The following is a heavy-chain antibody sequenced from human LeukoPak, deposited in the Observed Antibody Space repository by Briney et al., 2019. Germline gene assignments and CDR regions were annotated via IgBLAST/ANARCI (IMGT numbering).Heavy chain of an antibody. CDR1: GGSISSSSYY. V-gene: IGHV4-39*07. D-gene: IGHD3-10*01. Sequence: SETLSLTCTVSGGSISSSSYYWAWIRQPPGKGLEWIGSIYYTGSTYYNPSLKSRVTISVDTSKNQFSLKLSSVTAADTAVYYCARMPRRYGSGRPNWFDPWGQGTLVTVSS. CDR3: ARMPRRYGSGRPNWFDP. J-gene: IGHJ5*02. CDR2: IYYTGST.